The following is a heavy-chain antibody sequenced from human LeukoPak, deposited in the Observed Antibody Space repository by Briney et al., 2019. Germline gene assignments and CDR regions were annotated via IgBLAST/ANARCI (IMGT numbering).Heavy chain of an antibody. CDR2: IYNSGNH. Sequence: SETLSLTCTVSGGSISSDYWQWIRQPPGKGLEWVGYIYNSGNHHYNSSLKSRVTISIDTSKNQFSLKLASVTAADTAVYYCATRGYWGQGTLVAVSS. D-gene: IGHD3-10*01. J-gene: IGHJ4*02. CDR3: ATRGY. V-gene: IGHV4-59*08. CDR1: GGSISSDY.